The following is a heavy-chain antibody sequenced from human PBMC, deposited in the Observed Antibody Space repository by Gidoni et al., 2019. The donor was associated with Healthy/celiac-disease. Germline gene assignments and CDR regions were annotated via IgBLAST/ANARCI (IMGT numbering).Heavy chain of an antibody. CDR2: INHSGST. V-gene: IGHV4-34*01. CDR3: ARAYEFWSDLDY. Sequence: QVQLQQWGARLLQPSETLSLTCAVYGGSFGGSYWSWLRQPPGKGLAWIGEINHSGSTNHNPSLKSRVTMSVDTSKNQFSLKLSSVTAADTAVYYCARAYEFWSDLDYWGQGTLVTVSS. D-gene: IGHD3-3*01. J-gene: IGHJ4*02. CDR1: GGSFGGSY.